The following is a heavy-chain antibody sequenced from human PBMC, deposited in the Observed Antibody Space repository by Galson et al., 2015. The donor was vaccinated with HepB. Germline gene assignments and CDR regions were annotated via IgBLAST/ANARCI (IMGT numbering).Heavy chain of an antibody. D-gene: IGHD3-22*01. CDR3: ARVRYYDSSGYYLPWYYFDY. V-gene: IGHV1-2*04. CDR1: GYTFTGYY. CDR2: INPNSGGT. Sequence: SVKVSCKASGYTFTGYYMHWVRQAPGQGLEWMGWINPNSGGTNYAQKFQGWVTMTRDTSISTAYMELSRLRSDDTAVYYCARVRYYDSSGYYLPWYYFDYWGQGTLVTVSS. J-gene: IGHJ4*02.